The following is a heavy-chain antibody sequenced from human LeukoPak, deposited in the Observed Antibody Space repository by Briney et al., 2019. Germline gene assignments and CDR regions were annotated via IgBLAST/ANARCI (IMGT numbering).Heavy chain of an antibody. J-gene: IGHJ4*02. V-gene: IGHV3-73*01. CDR2: IGSRADNHAT. CDR1: GFIFSACA. D-gene: IGHD6-13*01. CDR3: TRHLDGIAAYDY. Sequence: GGSLRLSCAASGFIFSACAVHWIRQAPGKGLEWVGLIGSRADNHATLYGASMEGKFTISRDDSKNTAYLQMNSLKTEDTAVYYCTRHLDGIAAYDYWGQGSLVTVSS.